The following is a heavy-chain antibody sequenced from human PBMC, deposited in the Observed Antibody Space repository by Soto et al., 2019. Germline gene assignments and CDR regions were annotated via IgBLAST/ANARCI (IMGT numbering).Heavy chain of an antibody. Sequence: PVESLKIPCNGSGYSFTSYWIRRVLQMPGKGLEWMGRIDPSDSYTNYSPSVQGHVTISADKSISTAYLQWSSLKASDTAMYYCARADYGDYFDYWGQGTLVTVSS. CDR2: IDPSDSYT. CDR1: GYSFTSYW. J-gene: IGHJ4*02. D-gene: IGHD4-17*01. CDR3: ARADYGDYFDY. V-gene: IGHV5-10-1*01.